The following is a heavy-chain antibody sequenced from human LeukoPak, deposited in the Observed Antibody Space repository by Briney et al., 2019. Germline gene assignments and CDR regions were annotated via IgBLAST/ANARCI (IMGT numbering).Heavy chain of an antibody. CDR3: ARGGRGYSGSGAAFDY. D-gene: IGHD6-19*01. Sequence: GGSLKISCKGSGYSFTSYWIGWVRQMPGKGLEWMGNIYPGDSDTRYSPSFQGQVTISADKSISTAYLQWSGLKASDTAMYYCARGGRGYSGSGAAFDYWGQGTLVTVSS. CDR1: GYSFTSYW. CDR2: IYPGDSDT. J-gene: IGHJ4*02. V-gene: IGHV5-51*01.